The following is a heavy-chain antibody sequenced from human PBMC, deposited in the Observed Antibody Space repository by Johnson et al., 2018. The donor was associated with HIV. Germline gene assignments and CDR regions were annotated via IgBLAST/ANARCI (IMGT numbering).Heavy chain of an antibody. CDR2: IKQDGSEK. V-gene: IGHV3-7*03. J-gene: IGHJ3*02. D-gene: IGHD3-22*01. CDR3: ARGPRHTYHYDSSGYSGAFDI. CDR1: GFTFSSYW. Sequence: VQLVESGGVVVQPGGSLRLSCAASGFTFSSYWMSWVRQAPGKGLEWVANIKQDGSEKYYVDSVKGRFTISRDNDKNSLYLQMNSLRAEDTAVYYCARGPRHTYHYDSSGYSGAFDIWGQGTMVSVSS.